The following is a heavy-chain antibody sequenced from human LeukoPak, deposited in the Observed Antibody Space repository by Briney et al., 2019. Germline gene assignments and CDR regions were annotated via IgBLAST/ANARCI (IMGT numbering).Heavy chain of an antibody. CDR1: GFTFSNDW. D-gene: IGHD3-16*02. CDR2: INTDGSTT. J-gene: IGHJ4*02. Sequence: PGGSLRLSCAASGFTFSNDWMHWVRQAPGKGLVWVSRINTDGSTTTYADSVKGRFTISRDNAKNTLYLQMNSLRVEGTAVYYCARSRGGSYHYWGQGTLVTVSS. CDR3: ARSRGGSYHY. V-gene: IGHV3-74*01.